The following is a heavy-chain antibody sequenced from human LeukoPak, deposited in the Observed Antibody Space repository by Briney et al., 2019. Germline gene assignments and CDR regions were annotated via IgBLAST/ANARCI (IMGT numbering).Heavy chain of an antibody. D-gene: IGHD3-22*01. CDR3: ARDSSGYGRFDF. CDR2: IYYSGST. CDR1: GGSISTGGYY. J-gene: IGHJ4*02. V-gene: IGHV4-31*03. Sequence: SETLSLTRTVSGGSISTGGYYWSWIRQHPGKGPEWIGYIYYSGSTYYNPSLKSRVSISVDTSKIQFSLKLSSMTAADTAVYYCARDSSGYGRFDFWGQGTLVTVSS.